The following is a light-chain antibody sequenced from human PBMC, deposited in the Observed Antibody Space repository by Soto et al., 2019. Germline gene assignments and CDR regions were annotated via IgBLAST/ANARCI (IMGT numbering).Light chain of an antibody. J-gene: IGLJ2*01. CDR2: EDD. Sequence: NFMLTQPHSVSESPGKTVTISCTGSGGSIATNYVQWHQRRPGSAPTTVIYEDDKRPSGVPDRFSGSIDRSSNSASLIISGLKTEDEADYYCQSHDSTNVVFGRGTKLTVL. CDR3: QSHDSTNVV. CDR1: GGSIATNY. V-gene: IGLV6-57*02.